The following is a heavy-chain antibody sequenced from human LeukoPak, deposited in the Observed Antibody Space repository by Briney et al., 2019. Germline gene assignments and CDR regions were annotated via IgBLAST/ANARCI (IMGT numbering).Heavy chain of an antibody. V-gene: IGHV4-34*01. J-gene: IGHJ3*02. CDR1: GGSFSGYY. CDR3: ARAPTSTSHFDAFDI. D-gene: IGHD2-2*01. CDR2: INHSGST. Sequence: PSETLSLTCAVYGGSFSGYYWSWIRQPPGKGLEWIGEINHSGSTNYTPSLKSRVTISVDTSKNQFSLKLSSVTAADTAVYYCARAPTSTSHFDAFDIWGQGTMVTVSS.